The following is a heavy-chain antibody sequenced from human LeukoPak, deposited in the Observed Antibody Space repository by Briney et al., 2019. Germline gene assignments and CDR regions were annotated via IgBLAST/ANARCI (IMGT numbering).Heavy chain of an antibody. CDR1: GFTFSSYE. D-gene: IGHD5-24*01. Sequence: GGSLRLSCAASGFTFSSYEMNWVRQAPGKGLEWVSYISSSGSTIYYADSVKGRFTISRDNAKNSLYLQMNSLRAEDTAVYYCAREGTDDYNSHYYYGMDVWGQGTTVTVSS. CDR3: AREGTDDYNSHYYYGMDV. J-gene: IGHJ6*02. V-gene: IGHV3-48*03. CDR2: ISSSGSTI.